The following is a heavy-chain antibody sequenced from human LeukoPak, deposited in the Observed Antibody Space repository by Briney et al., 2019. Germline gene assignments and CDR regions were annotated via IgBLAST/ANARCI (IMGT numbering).Heavy chain of an antibody. CDR2: IYSGGKT. J-gene: IGHJ6*02. V-gene: IGHV3-53*01. CDR3: AKDSRVEPLGGYGMDV. Sequence: GGSLRLSCAASGFTVSSNYMSWVCQAPGKGLEWVSLIYSGGKTYYADSVQGRFTISRDNSKNTLYLQMNSLRAEDTAVYYCAKDSRVEPLGGYGMDVWGQGTTVTVSS. CDR1: GFTVSSNY. D-gene: IGHD1-1*01.